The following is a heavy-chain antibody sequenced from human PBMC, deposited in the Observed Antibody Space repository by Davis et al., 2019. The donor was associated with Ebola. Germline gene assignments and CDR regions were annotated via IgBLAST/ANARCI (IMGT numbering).Heavy chain of an antibody. CDR1: GFSFTSYW. CDR3: VPGTWI. J-gene: IGHJ4*02. Sequence: GESLKISCAASGFSFTSYWMSWVRQAPGKGLEWVAYISPNATTTQYASTVKGRFTISRDDAKNLMSLQMTSLRVEDTAVYHCVPGTWIRGQGTLVTVSS. CDR2: ISPNATTT. D-gene: IGHD5-18*01. V-gene: IGHV3-48*04.